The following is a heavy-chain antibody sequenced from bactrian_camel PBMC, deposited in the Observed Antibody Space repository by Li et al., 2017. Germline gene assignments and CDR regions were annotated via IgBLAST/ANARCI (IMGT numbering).Heavy chain of an antibody. CDR3: AAERCYPGWSRSGDDFPY. V-gene: IGHV3S40*01. J-gene: IGHJ4*01. D-gene: IGHD1*01. CDR1: GFTFSVYR. CDR2: ISSVSTLS. Sequence: VESGGGLVQPGGSLRLSCAASGFTFSVYRMSWVRQAPGKGLEWVSTISSVSTLSYYADSVKGRFALSQDNSKHTLYLQMNDLKPEDTAMYYCAAERCYPGWSRSGDDFPYWGQGTQVTVS.